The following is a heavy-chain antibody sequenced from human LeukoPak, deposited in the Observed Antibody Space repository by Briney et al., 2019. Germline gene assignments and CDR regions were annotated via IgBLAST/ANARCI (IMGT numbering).Heavy chain of an antibody. J-gene: IGHJ4*02. CDR1: GGSISSGGYS. V-gene: IGHV4-30-2*01. CDR2: IYHSGST. D-gene: IGHD3-10*01. Sequence: SETLSLTCAVSGGSISSGGYSWSWIRQPPGKGLEWIGYIYHSGSTYYNPSLKSRATISVDRSKNQFSLKLSSVTAADTAVYYCARYGSGSYFGPHFDYWGQGTLVTVSS. CDR3: ARYGSGSYFGPHFDY.